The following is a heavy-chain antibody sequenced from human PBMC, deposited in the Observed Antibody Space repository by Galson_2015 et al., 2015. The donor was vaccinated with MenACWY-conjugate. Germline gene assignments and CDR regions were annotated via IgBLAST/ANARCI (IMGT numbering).Heavy chain of an antibody. CDR2: ISSTSGTI. CDR3: ARNIEQWVASMDV. J-gene: IGHJ6*02. V-gene: IGHV3-48*02. Sequence: ASGFTFSTYSLNWVRQAPGKGLEWISYISSTSGTIYYADSVKGRFTISRDNAKNSLYLQMNSLRDEDTAVYYCARNIEQWVASMDVWGQGTTVTVSS. D-gene: IGHD6-19*01. CDR1: GFTFSTYS.